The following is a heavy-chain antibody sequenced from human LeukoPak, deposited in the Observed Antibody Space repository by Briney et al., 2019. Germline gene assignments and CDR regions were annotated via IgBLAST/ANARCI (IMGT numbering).Heavy chain of an antibody. J-gene: IGHJ4*02. CDR1: GFTFSNFW. CDR2: IKEDGTEK. Sequence: PGGSLRLSCAASGFTFSNFWMSWVRQAPGKGLEWVANIKEDGTEKYYVDSVKGRFTISRDNAKNSQYLQMNSLRVEDTAVYYCARGRYYHDSSGYSSFYHWGQGTLVTVSS. CDR3: ARGRYYHDSSGYSSFYH. V-gene: IGHV3-7*01. D-gene: IGHD3-22*01.